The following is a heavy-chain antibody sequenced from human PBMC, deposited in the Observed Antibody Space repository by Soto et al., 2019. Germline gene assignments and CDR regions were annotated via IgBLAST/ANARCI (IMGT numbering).Heavy chain of an antibody. CDR1: GGSISSYY. Sequence: PSETLSLTCTVSGGSISSYYWSWIRQPPGKGLEWIGYIYYSGSTNYNPSLKSRVTISVDTSKNQFSLKLSSVTAADTAVYYCASSYYDILTGTRNPVYFDYWGQRTLVTVSS. CDR2: IYYSGST. V-gene: IGHV4-59*01. CDR3: ASSYYDILTGTRNPVYFDY. J-gene: IGHJ4*02. D-gene: IGHD3-9*01.